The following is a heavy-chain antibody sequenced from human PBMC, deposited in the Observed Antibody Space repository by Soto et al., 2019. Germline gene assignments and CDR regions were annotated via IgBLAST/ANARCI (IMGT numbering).Heavy chain of an antibody. CDR1: GFSLSTSGEG. Sequence: QITLKESGPTLVKPTQTLTLTCTFSGFSLSTSGEGVGWIRQAPGKALEWLALIYWDDDKRYSPSLRSRLIITKDTSNLQVVLTMPNLDPVDTATYYCAHRRYSTGASRDPPMVFDILGQGTMLTVSS. J-gene: IGHJ3*02. CDR3: AHRRYSTGASRDPPMVFDI. D-gene: IGHD2-15*01. CDR2: IYWDDDK. V-gene: IGHV2-5*02.